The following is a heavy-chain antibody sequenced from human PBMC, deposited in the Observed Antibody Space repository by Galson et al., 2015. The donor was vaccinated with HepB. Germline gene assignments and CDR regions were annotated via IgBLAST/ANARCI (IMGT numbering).Heavy chain of an antibody. CDR2: IIPIFGTA. CDR3: ARHPYYYDSSGYFWGAFDI. J-gene: IGHJ3*02. D-gene: IGHD3-22*01. CDR1: GGTFSSYA. Sequence: SVKVSCKASGGTFSSYAISWVRQAPGQGLEWMGGIIPIFGTANYAQKFQGRVTVTADESTSTAYMELSSLRSEDTAVYYCARHPYYYDSSGYFWGAFDIWGQGTMVTVSS. V-gene: IGHV1-69*13.